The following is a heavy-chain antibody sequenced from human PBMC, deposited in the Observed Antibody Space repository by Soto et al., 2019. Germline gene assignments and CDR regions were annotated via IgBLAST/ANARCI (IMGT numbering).Heavy chain of an antibody. CDR1: GGSFSGYY. Sequence: ATLSLTCAVYGGSFSGYYWSWIRQPPGKGLEWIGEINHSGSTNYNPSLKSRVTISVDTSKNQFSLKLSSVTAADTAVYYCARDIVVVVAATQGYYFDYWGQGTLVTVSS. J-gene: IGHJ4*02. CDR2: INHSGST. D-gene: IGHD2-15*01. V-gene: IGHV4-34*01. CDR3: ARDIVVVVAATQGYYFDY.